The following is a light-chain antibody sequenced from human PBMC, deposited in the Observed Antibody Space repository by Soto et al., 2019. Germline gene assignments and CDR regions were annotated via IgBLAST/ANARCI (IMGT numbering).Light chain of an antibody. CDR1: SSNIGSNP. CDR3: AAWDDSLRGRV. Sequence: QSALTQPPSPSGTPGQRVTISCSGSSSNIGSNPVSWYQQLPGTAPKSLIYSDNQRPSGVPDRISGSRSGTSASLAISGLQSEDEAEYYCAAWDDSLRGRVFGGGTQLTVL. CDR2: SDN. J-gene: IGLJ2*01. V-gene: IGLV1-44*01.